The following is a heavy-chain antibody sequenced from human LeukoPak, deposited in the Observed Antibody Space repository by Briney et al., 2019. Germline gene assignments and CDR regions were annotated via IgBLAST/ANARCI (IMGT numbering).Heavy chain of an antibody. CDR3: ARDHPSPGVYFDF. CDR1: GFPFSSHW. J-gene: IGHJ4*02. CDR2: IKYDGSER. V-gene: IGHV3-7*03. Sequence: GGSLRLSCAASGFPFSSHWMSWVRQAPGKGLERVGNIKYDGSERQYVDSVKGRFTISRDNAKNSLYLQMSSLRAEDTAIYYCARDHPSPGVYFDFWGQGALVTVSS. D-gene: IGHD2-8*01.